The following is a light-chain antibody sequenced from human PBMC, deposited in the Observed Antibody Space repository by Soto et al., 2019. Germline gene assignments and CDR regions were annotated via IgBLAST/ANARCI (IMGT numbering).Light chain of an antibody. V-gene: IGKV1-12*01. CDR3: KQSRSVPLT. J-gene: IGKJ4*01. CDR2: AAS. CDR1: QDLDRW. Sequence: IQMTLSPSSLSASVGHRVTIACRASQDLDRWLAWYQQKAGEAPKFLIFAASSLQSGLPSRFSGGGSGTDFYLTISSLQPEDFATYYCKQSRSVPLTFGGGTKVDIK.